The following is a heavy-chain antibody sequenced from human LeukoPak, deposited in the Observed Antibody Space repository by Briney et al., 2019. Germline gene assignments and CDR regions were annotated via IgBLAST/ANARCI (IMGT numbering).Heavy chain of an antibody. CDR2: IWYDGSNK. V-gene: IGHV3-33*01. CDR1: GFTFSSYG. CDR3: AREADGYSSFDY. J-gene: IGHJ4*02. Sequence: GGSLRLSCAASGFTFSSYGMHWIRQAPDKGLEWVAVIWYDGSNKYYADSVKGRFTISRDNSKNTLYLQMNSLRAEDTAVYYCAREADGYSSFDYWGQGTLVTVSS. D-gene: IGHD5-24*01.